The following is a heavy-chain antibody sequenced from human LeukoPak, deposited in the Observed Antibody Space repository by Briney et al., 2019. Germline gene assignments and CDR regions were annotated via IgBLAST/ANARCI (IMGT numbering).Heavy chain of an antibody. CDR2: ISGSGGST. J-gene: IGHJ5*02. Sequence: GGSLRLSCAASGFTFSSYAMSWVRQAPGKGLEWVSAISGSGGSTYYADSVKGRFTISRDNSKNTLYLQMNSLRAEDTAVYYCAKDPNYRLVGRPYWFDPWGQGTLVTVSS. D-gene: IGHD3-16*02. CDR3: AKDPNYRLVGRPYWFDP. V-gene: IGHV3-23*01. CDR1: GFTFSSYA.